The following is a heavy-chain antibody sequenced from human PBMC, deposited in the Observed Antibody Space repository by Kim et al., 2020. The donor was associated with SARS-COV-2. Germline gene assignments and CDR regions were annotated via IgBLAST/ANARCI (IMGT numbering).Heavy chain of an antibody. D-gene: IGHD3-16*01. CDR2: IHPSYAVT. CDR1: GYSFPDYY. V-gene: IGHV1-2*02. CDR3: TREVDVPNYDIFDI. J-gene: IGHJ3*02. Sequence: ASVKVSCRASGYSFPDYYIHWVRQAPGQGLEWMGWIHPSYAVTHCTQNFQGRVTMTRDTSVFTVYMELTTLRSDDTAVYYCTREVDVPNYDIFDIWGQGTTVTVSS.